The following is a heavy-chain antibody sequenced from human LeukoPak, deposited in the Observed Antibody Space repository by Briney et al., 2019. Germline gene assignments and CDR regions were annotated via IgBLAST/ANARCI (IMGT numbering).Heavy chain of an antibody. CDR3: AREAADSGSYYALRY. V-gene: IGHV4-34*01. CDR1: GGSFSGYY. J-gene: IGHJ4*02. Sequence: SETLSLTCAVYGGSFSGYYWSWIRQPPGKGLEWIGEINHSGSTNYNPSLKSRVTISVDTSKNQFSLKLSSVTAADTAVYYCAREAADSGSYYALRYWGQGTLVTVSS. D-gene: IGHD1-26*01. CDR2: INHSGST.